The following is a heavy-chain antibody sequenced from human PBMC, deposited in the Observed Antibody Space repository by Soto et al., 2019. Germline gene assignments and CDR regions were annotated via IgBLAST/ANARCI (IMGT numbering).Heavy chain of an antibody. CDR1: GFTFSRLA. Sequence: PGGSLRLSCAASGFTFSRLAMGWVRQAPGKGLEWVSVIDYSGVTTYHPDSVRGRFTISRDNSKKMLFLQMNSLRAEDTAVYFCAKDATRTDGWYYFDYWGQGALVTVSS. J-gene: IGHJ4*02. CDR2: IDYSGVTT. CDR3: AKDATRTDGWYYFDY. D-gene: IGHD6-19*01. V-gene: IGHV3-23*01.